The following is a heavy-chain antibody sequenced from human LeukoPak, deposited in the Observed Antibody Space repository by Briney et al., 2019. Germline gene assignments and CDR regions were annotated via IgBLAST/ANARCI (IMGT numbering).Heavy chain of an antibody. V-gene: IGHV3-23*01. Sequence: PGGSLRLSCAASGFTFSSYTMSWVRQAPGKGLEWVSTITTSDGNTYYADSVKGRFTISRDNSKNTLYLQMNSLRAEDTAVYYCARDFARATYSSLTYWGQGALVTVSS. D-gene: IGHD6-6*01. J-gene: IGHJ4*02. CDR1: GFTFSSYT. CDR2: ITTSDGNT. CDR3: ARDFARATYSSLTY.